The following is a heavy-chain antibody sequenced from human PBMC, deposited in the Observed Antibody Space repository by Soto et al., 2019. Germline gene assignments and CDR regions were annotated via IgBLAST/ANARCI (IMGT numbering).Heavy chain of an antibody. Sequence: GASVQVSFKASGYTFTGYYMHWVRQAPGQGLEWMGWINPNSGGTNYAQKFQGRVTMTRDTSISTAYMELSRLRSDDTAVYYCARSGGSVNYYGMDVWGQGTTVTVSS. CDR1: GYTFTGYY. D-gene: IGHD2-15*01. CDR2: INPNSGGT. J-gene: IGHJ6*02. CDR3: ARSGGSVNYYGMDV. V-gene: IGHV1-2*02.